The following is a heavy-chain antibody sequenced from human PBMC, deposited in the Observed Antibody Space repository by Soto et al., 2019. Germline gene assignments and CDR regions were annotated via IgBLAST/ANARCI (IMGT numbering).Heavy chain of an antibody. J-gene: IGHJ4*02. D-gene: IGHD6-13*01. Sequence: QVQLVESGGGVVQPGRSLRLSCAASGFTFSSYGMHWVRQAPGKGLEWVAVISYDGSNKYYADSVKGRFTISRDNSKNTLYLQMNSLRAEDTAVYYCAKDRGQNSSSWYGLDNWGQGTLVTVSS. CDR3: AKDRGQNSSSWYGLDN. V-gene: IGHV3-30*18. CDR2: ISYDGSNK. CDR1: GFTFSSYG.